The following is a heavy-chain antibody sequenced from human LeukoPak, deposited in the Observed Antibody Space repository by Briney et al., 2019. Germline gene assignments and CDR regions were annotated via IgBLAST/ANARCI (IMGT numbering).Heavy chain of an antibody. D-gene: IGHD6-19*01. CDR2: ISAYNGNT. J-gene: IGHJ4*02. Sequence: ASVKVSFKASGYTFTSYGIGWVRQAPGQGREWMGWISAYNGNTNYAQKLQGRVTMTTDTSTSTAYMELRSLRSDDTAVYYCARPLYSSATGAAYYFDYWGQGTLVTVSS. V-gene: IGHV1-18*01. CDR1: GYTFTSYG. CDR3: ARPLYSSATGAAYYFDY.